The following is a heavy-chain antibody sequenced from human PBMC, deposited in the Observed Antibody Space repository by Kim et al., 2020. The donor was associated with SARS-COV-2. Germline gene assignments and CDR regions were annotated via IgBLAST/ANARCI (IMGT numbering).Heavy chain of an antibody. CDR2: IYYSGST. CDR1: GGSISSYY. J-gene: IGHJ6*02. Sequence: SETLSLTCTVSGGSISSYYWSWIRQPPGKGLEWIGYIYYSGSTNYNPSLKSRVTISVDTSKNQFSLKLSSVTAADTAVYYCARDLVIPARPPGQNYYYYYYGMDVWGQGTTVTVSS. CDR3: ARDLVIPARPPGQNYYYYYYGMDV. V-gene: IGHV4-59*13. D-gene: IGHD2-2*01.